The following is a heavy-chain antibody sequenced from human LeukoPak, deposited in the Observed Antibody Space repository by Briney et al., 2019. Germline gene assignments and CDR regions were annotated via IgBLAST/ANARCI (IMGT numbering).Heavy chain of an antibody. J-gene: IGHJ4*02. V-gene: IGHV3-30-3*01. CDR2: ISYDGSNK. CDR3: ARDRYYYDSSGYPVFDY. D-gene: IGHD3-22*01. Sequence: AGGSLRLSCAASGFTFSSYAMHWVRQAPGKGLEWVAVISYDGSNKYYADSVKGRFTISRDNSKNTLYLQMNSLRAEDTAVYYCARDRYYYDSSGYPVFDYWGQGTLVTVSS. CDR1: GFTFSSYA.